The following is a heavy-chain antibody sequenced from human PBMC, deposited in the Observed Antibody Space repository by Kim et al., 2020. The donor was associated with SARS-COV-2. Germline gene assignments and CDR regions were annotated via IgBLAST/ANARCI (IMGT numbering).Heavy chain of an antibody. V-gene: IGHV3-23*01. D-gene: IGHD3-22*01. CDR1: GFTFSSYA. Sequence: GGSLRLSCAASGFTFSSYAMSWVRQAPGKGLEWVSAISGSGGSIYYADSVKGRFTISRDNSKNTLYLQMNSLRAEDTAVYYCAKTYESSGYRINDALDIWGQGTMVTVSS. CDR3: AKTYESSGYRINDALDI. J-gene: IGHJ3*02. CDR2: ISGSGGSI.